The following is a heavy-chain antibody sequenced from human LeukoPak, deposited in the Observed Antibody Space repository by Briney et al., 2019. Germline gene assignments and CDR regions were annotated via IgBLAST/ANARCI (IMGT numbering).Heavy chain of an antibody. CDR2: IYSSGST. CDR3: ARVPDSNYPYYFDY. CDR1: GGSISSGSYY. J-gene: IGHJ4*02. Sequence: SETLSLTCTVSGGSISSGSYYWSWIRQPAGKGLEWIGRIYSSGSTNYNPSLKSRVTISLDTSKNQFSLKLSSVTAADTAVYYCARVPDSNYPYYFDYWGQGTLVTVSS. V-gene: IGHV4-61*02. D-gene: IGHD4-11*01.